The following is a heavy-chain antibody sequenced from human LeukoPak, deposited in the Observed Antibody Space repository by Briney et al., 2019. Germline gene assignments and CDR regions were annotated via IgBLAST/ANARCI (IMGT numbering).Heavy chain of an antibody. J-gene: IGHJ6*04. Sequence: GGSLRLSCAASGFTFSSYWMSWVRQAPGKGLEWVANIKQDGSEKYYVDSVKGRFTISRDNAKNSLYLQMNSLRAEDTAVYYCAREARYFDWLPNSMDVWGKGTTVTVSS. V-gene: IGHV3-7*03. CDR1: GFTFSSYW. D-gene: IGHD3-9*01. CDR2: IKQDGSEK. CDR3: AREARYFDWLPNSMDV.